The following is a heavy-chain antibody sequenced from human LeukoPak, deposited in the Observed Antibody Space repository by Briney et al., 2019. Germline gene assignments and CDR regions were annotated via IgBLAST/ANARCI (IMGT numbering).Heavy chain of an antibody. CDR1: GYAFTACY. CDR2: INPKSGGT. Sequence: ASVKVFCNVSGYAFTACYLDGVRQAPGQGLEWMGWINPKSGGTNFAQKFQGRVTMTRDTSISTAYMDLSGLKSDDTAVYYCARATWRSQGLLDVWGQGTTVTVSS. V-gene: IGHV1-2*02. D-gene: IGHD3-10*01. J-gene: IGHJ6*01. CDR3: ARATWRSQGLLDV.